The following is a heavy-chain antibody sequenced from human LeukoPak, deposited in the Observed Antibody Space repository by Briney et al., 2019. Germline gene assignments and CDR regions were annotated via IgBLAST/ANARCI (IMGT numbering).Heavy chain of an antibody. D-gene: IGHD1-7*01. V-gene: IGHV1-2*02. CDR3: ARARGLQELVGP. Sequence: GASVKFTCKASGYTLTGYHMHWVRQPPGQGLEWMGWINPNQGGTNYTQKCHSRVSMTRDTYISTAYMELSRLRSDDTAVYYCARARGLQELVGPWGQGTLVTVSS. J-gene: IGHJ5*02. CDR1: GYTLTGYH. CDR2: INPNQGGT.